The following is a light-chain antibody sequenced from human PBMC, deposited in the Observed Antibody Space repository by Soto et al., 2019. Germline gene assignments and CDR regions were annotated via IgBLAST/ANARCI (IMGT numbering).Light chain of an antibody. V-gene: IGKV4-1*01. CDR3: HQYDSIPQT. J-gene: IGKJ1*01. Sequence: DIVMTQSPDSLAVSLGERATINCKSSQSVLYSSNNKNYLAWYQQKPGQPPKLLIYWASTRESRVPDRFSGSGSGTDFTLTISSLQAEDVAVYYCHQYDSIPQTFGQGTKVEIK. CDR1: QSVLYSSNNKNY. CDR2: WAS.